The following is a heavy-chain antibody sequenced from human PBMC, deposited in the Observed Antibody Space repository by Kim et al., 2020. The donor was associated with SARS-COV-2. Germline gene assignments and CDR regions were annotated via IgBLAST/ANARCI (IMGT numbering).Heavy chain of an antibody. D-gene: IGHD3-22*01. CDR1: EFTFGSYA. Sequence: GGSLRLSCKASEFTFGSYAMNWVRQAPGKGLEWVAIISYDGTNRYYGDSVKGRFTISRDNSNNMLYLQMSSLRPEDTAVYYCARVSYDSNGSYRSFDYWGQGTLVTVSS. CDR2: ISYDGTNR. J-gene: IGHJ4*02. V-gene: IGHV3-30-3*01. CDR3: ARVSYDSNGSYRSFDY.